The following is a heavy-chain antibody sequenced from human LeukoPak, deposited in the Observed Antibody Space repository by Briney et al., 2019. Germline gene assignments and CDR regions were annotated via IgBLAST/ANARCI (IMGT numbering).Heavy chain of an antibody. D-gene: IGHD6-19*01. CDR3: ARQWYSSGWYGD. V-gene: IGHV4-39*01. CDR1: GGXISSSPYY. CDR2: IYYSGST. Sequence: PSETLSLTCSVSGGXISSSPYYWGWIRQSPGKGLEWIGNIYYSGSTHYNPSLKSRLTISVDTSKNLFSLKLTSVTAADTAIYYCARQWYSSGWYGDWGQGILVTVSS. J-gene: IGHJ4*02.